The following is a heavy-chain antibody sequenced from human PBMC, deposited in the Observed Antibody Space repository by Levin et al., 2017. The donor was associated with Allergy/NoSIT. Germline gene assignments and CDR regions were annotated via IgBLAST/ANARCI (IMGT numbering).Heavy chain of an antibody. J-gene: IGHJ4*02. Sequence: SCAASGFTFSSYAMRWVRQAPGEGLEWVSAISGSSDTTNYADSVKGRFTISRDNSKNTLYLQMNSLRAEDTAVYYCAKANTYYDSSTYYHQTLDSWGQGTLVTVSS. D-gene: IGHD3-22*01. CDR3: AKANTYYDSSTYYHQTLDS. CDR1: GFTFSSYA. V-gene: IGHV3-23*01. CDR2: ISGSSDTT.